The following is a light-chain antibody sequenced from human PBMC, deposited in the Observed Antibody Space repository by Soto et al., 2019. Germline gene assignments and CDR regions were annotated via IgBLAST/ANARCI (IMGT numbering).Light chain of an antibody. CDR2: AAS. V-gene: IGKV1-33*01. Sequence: IQLTQSPSSLSASVGESVTITCQASQDIDNYLNWYQHRPGEAPKLLIYAASYLETGVPARFSGSGSGTDFSFTITSLQPEDSATYYCQQYDTRPTMTFGQGTRLEI. CDR1: QDIDNY. J-gene: IGKJ5*01. CDR3: QQYDTRPTMT.